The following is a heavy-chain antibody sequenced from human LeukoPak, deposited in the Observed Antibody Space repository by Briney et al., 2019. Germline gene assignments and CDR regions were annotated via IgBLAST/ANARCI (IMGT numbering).Heavy chain of an antibody. Sequence: RASVKVSCKASGYTFSRYGITWVRQAPGQGLEWMGWITAYDGNTNFAQNFQARVTMTTDTSTNTAYMELRSLRSDDTAVYYCARQSFIAGDNSNYVLNGDDALDIWGQGTMVTVSS. V-gene: IGHV1-18*01. CDR3: ARQSFIAGDNSNYVLNGDDALDI. J-gene: IGHJ3*02. CDR2: ITAYDGNT. CDR1: GYTFSRYG. D-gene: IGHD1-7*01.